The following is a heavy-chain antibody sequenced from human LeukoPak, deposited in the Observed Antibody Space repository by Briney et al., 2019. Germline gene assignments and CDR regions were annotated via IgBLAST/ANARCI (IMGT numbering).Heavy chain of an antibody. CDR2: VSATGYTT. CDR3: AKGAVGKTESSGYPPHFDY. J-gene: IGHJ4*02. Sequence: GGTLRLSCVVSGFTLPYGMSWVRQAPGKGLEWVSYVSATGYTTSYADSVKGRFTISRDNAKNTVFLQMDSLRADDTAVYYCAKGAVGKTESSGYPPHFDYWGQGTLVTVSS. D-gene: IGHD3-22*01. CDR1: GFTLPYG. V-gene: IGHV3-23*01.